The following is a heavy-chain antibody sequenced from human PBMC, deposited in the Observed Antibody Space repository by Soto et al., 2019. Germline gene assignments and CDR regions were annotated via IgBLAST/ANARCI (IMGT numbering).Heavy chain of an antibody. V-gene: IGHV1-18*01. D-gene: IGHD3-10*01. J-gene: IGHJ4*02. Sequence: QVQLVQSGAEVKKPGASVKISCKASGCTFTSYGISWVRQAPGQGLEWMGWISAYNGNTNYAQKLQGRVTMTTDTSTTTAYMELRSLRSDDTAVYYCARDWGGLYGSEEIKMDYWGKGTLVTVSS. CDR3: ARDWGGLYGSEEIKMDY. CDR2: ISAYNGNT. CDR1: GCTFTSYG.